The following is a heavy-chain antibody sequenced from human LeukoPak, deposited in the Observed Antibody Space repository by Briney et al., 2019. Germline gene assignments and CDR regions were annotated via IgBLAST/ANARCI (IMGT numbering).Heavy chain of an antibody. CDR1: GFSFISYW. CDR3: ASLPRDRNWAFDY. V-gene: IGHV5-51*03. D-gene: IGHD7-27*01. CDR2: SYPGDSDT. J-gene: IGHJ4*02. Sequence: GESLNFSCKGSGFSFISYWSGWVRQMPGKGLGWRGISYPGDSDTRYSPSFQGQVTTSAEKSISTACLQCSSQKASYTAMYYCASLPRDRNWAFDYWGQGTLVTVSS.